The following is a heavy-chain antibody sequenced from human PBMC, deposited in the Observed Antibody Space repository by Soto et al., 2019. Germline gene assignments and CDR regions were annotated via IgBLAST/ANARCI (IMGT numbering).Heavy chain of an antibody. D-gene: IGHD3-22*01. Sequence: PSETLSLTCTVSGGSISSGGYYWSWIRQHPGKGLEWIGYIYYSGSTYYNPSLKSRVTISVDTSKNQFSLKLSSVTAADTAVYYCAREPRDYYDPESHWGQGTLVTVSS. CDR2: IYYSGST. CDR1: GGSISSGGYY. CDR3: AREPRDYYDPESH. V-gene: IGHV4-31*03. J-gene: IGHJ4*02.